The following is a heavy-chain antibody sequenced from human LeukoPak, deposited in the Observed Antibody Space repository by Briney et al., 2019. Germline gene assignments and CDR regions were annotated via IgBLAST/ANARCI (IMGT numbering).Heavy chain of an antibody. D-gene: IGHD2-2*01. CDR2: SRIKADNYIT. Sequence: GGSLRLSCAASGFIFSDHYMDWVRQAPGKGLEWVGRSRIKADNYITQYAASVRDRFTISRDESKSWLYLQMNSLKVEDTAIYYCARGYHSFDFWGQGTMVTVSS. J-gene: IGHJ3*01. CDR1: GFIFSDHY. V-gene: IGHV3-72*01. CDR3: ARGYHSFDF.